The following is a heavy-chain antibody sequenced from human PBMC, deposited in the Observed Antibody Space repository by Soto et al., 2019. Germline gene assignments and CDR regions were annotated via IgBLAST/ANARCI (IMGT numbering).Heavy chain of an antibody. V-gene: IGHV3-23*01. CDR3: ARHLPAIRSSGWYLDY. J-gene: IGHJ4*02. Sequence: GGSLRLSCAASGFTFSKYAMSWVRQAPGKGLEWVSAISGSGGTTYYADSVKGRFTISRDNSKNTLYLQMNSLRAEDTAVYYCARHLPAIRSSGWYLDYWGQGTLVTVSS. CDR2: ISGSGGTT. D-gene: IGHD6-19*01. CDR1: GFTFSKYA.